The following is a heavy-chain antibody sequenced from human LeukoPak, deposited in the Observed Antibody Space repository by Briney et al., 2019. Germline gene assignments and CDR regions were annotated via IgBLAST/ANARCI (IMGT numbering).Heavy chain of an antibody. D-gene: IGHD3-10*01. Sequence: TSETLSLTCTVSGGSVSSTTYYWSWIRQPPGKGLEWIASINYSGSTYYNPSLKSRVTISVDTSENQFSLKLGSVTAADTAVYYCARYVVYGSGKYYFDYWGQGTLVTVSS. V-gene: IGHV4-39*01. CDR1: GGSVSSTTYY. J-gene: IGHJ4*02. CDR2: INYSGST. CDR3: ARYVVYGSGKYYFDY.